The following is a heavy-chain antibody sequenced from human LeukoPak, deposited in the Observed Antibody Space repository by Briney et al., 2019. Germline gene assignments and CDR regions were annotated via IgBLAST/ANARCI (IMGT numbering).Heavy chain of an antibody. CDR2: INPNSGGT. D-gene: IGHD2-21*01. CDR3: AREGEGIDY. CDR1: GYTFTVYY. V-gene: IGHV1-2*02. Sequence: GASVKVSCKPSGYTFTVYYIHWVRQAPRQGLEWMGWINPNSGGTNYAQKFQGRVTMTRDTSISTAYMELSRLRSDDTAVYYCAREGEGIDYWGQGTLVTVSS. J-gene: IGHJ4*02.